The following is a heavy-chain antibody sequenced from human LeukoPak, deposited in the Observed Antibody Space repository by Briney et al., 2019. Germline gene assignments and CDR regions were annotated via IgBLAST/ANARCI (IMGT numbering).Heavy chain of an antibody. J-gene: IGHJ6*03. CDR3: ARRAWAVAGDYYYYYMDV. CDR1: GGSISSYY. CDR2: IYCSGST. D-gene: IGHD6-19*01. V-gene: IGHV4-59*01. Sequence: PSETLSLTCTVSGGSISSYYWSWIRQPPGKGLEWIGYIYCSGSTNYNPSLKSRVTISVDTSKNQFSLKLSSVTAADTAVYYCARRAWAVAGDYYYYYMDVWGKGTTVTISS.